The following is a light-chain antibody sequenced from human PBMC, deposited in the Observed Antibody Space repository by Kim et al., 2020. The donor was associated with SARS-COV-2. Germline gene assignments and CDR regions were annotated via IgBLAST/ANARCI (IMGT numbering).Light chain of an antibody. CDR3: QSRDSGGNVL. CDR2: GRN. J-gene: IGLJ2*01. V-gene: IGLV3-19*01. CDR1: SLRSYY. Sequence: SSELTQDPDVSVALGQTVRITCQGDSLRSYYATWYQQRPRQAPVLVIYGRNNRPSGIPDRFSGSSSGNTASLTITGAQAEDEADFYCQSRDSGGNVLFGGGTKLTVL.